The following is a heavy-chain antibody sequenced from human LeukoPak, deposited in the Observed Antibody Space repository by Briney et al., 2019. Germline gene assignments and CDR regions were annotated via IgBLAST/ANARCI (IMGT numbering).Heavy chain of an antibody. Sequence: GGSLRLSCAASGFTFSSYAMHWVRQAPGKGLEWVAVISYDGSNKYYADSVKGRFTISRDNSKNTLYLQMNSLRAEDTAVYCCARDFGESSWYVWYYFDYWGQGTLVTVSS. CDR2: ISYDGSNK. CDR3: ARDFGESSWYVWYYFDY. CDR1: GFTFSSYA. D-gene: IGHD6-13*01. J-gene: IGHJ4*02. V-gene: IGHV3-30*01.